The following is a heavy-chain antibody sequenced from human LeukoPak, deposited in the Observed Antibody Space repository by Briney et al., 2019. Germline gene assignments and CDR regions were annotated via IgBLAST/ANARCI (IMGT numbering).Heavy chain of an antibody. CDR2: IYYSGST. CDR3: ARVNLFGEPEWFRAFDI. CDR1: GGSISSYY. J-gene: IGHJ3*02. V-gene: IGHV4-59*01. Sequence: PSETLSLTCTVSGGSISSYYWSWVRQPPGKGLEWIGYIYYSGSTNYNPSLKSRVTISVDTSKNQFSLKLSSVTAADTAVYYCARVNLFGEPEWFRAFDIWGQGTMVTVSS. D-gene: IGHD3-10*01.